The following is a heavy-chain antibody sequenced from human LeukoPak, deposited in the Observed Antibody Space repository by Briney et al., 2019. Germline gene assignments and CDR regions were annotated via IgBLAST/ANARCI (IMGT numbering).Heavy chain of an antibody. CDR1: GGSIGDHY. Sequence: AETLSLTCTVSGGSIGDHYWSWIRQPPGKGLEWVGYIYYSGSINYNPSLNRRVTVSVDTSKNQFSLKLRSVTAADTAVYYCARGGGIAAARVENWFDPWGQGTLVTVSS. CDR2: IYYSGSI. J-gene: IGHJ5*02. D-gene: IGHD6-13*01. V-gene: IGHV4-59*11. CDR3: ARGGGIAAARVENWFDP.